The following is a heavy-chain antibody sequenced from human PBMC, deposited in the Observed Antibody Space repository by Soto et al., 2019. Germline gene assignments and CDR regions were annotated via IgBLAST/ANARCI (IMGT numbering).Heavy chain of an antibody. J-gene: IGHJ2*01. CDR1: GFTFSSYG. V-gene: IGHV3-33*01. CDR2: IWYDGSNK. CDR3: ARDRFDYGDYDRNPYWYFDL. D-gene: IGHD4-17*01. Sequence: GGSLRLSCAASGFTFSSYGMHWVRQAPGKGLEWVAVIWYDGSNKYYADSVKGRFTISRDNSKNTLYLQMNSLRAEDTAVYYCARDRFDYGDYDRNPYWYFDLWGRGTLVTVSS.